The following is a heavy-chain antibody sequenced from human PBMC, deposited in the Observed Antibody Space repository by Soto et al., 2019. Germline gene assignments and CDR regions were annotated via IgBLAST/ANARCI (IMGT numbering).Heavy chain of an antibody. CDR3: ARSGRRRDIVVVPAAMNWFDH. J-gene: IGHJ5*02. V-gene: IGHV6-1*01. Sequence: PSQTLSLTCAISGDSVSSNSAAWNWIRQSPSRGLEWLGRTYYRSKWYNDYAVSVKSRITINPDTSKNQFTLQLNSVTPEDTAVYYCARSGRRRDIVVVPAAMNWFDHWGQGTLVTVSS. CDR1: GDSVSSNSAA. D-gene: IGHD2-2*01. CDR2: TYYRSKWYN.